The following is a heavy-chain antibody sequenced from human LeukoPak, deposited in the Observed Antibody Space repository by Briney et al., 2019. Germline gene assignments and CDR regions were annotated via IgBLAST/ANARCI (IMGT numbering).Heavy chain of an antibody. J-gene: IGHJ4*02. D-gene: IGHD4-23*01. CDR1: GFSFSS. V-gene: IGHV3-21*01. CDR3: ARDYGGSSPFDY. CDR2: ISTSGSST. Sequence: GGSLRLSCAASGFSFSSMSWVRQAPGKGLEWVSSISTSGSSTYYVDSVKGRFTISRDNAKNSLYLQMNSLRAEDTAVYYCARDYGGSSPFDYWGQGTLVTVSS.